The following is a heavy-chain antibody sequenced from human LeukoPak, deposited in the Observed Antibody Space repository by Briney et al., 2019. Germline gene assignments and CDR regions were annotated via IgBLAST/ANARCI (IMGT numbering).Heavy chain of an antibody. D-gene: IGHD6-13*01. CDR1: GYTFTGYY. Sequence: ASVKVSCKASGYTFTGYYMHWVRQAPGQGLEWMGWINPNSGGTNYAQKFQGRVTMTRDTSISTAYMELSRLRSDDTAVYYCAREIIAAAGYYYYHMDVWGKGTTVTVSS. CDR3: AREIIAAAGYYYYHMDV. V-gene: IGHV1-2*02. CDR2: INPNSGGT. J-gene: IGHJ6*03.